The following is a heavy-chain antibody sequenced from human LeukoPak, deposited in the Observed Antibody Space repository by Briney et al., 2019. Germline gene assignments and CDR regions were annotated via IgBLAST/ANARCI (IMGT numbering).Heavy chain of an antibody. D-gene: IGHD2-15*01. CDR1: GSTFSSYS. CDR3: ATGGYCSGGSCYYVSYYYMDV. CDR2: ISSSSSYI. V-gene: IGHV3-21*01. Sequence: GGSLRLSCAASGSTFSSYSMNWVRQAPGKGLEWVSSISSSSSYIYYADSVKGRFTISRDNAKNSLYLQMNSLRAEDTAVYYCATGGYCSGGSCYYVSYYYMDVWGKGTTVTVSS. J-gene: IGHJ6*03.